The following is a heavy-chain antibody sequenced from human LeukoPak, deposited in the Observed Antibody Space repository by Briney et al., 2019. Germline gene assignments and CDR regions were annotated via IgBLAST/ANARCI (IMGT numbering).Heavy chain of an antibody. CDR1: GFTFSSYW. J-gene: IGHJ1*01. V-gene: IGHV3-74*01. CDR2: INGDGRNI. CDR3: ASDVGSSGWFEQ. Sequence: GGSLRLSCVASGFTFSSYWMHWVRQDPRKGLVWVSRINGDGRNINYADSVKGRFTISRDNAKNSLFLQMNSLRNEDTAMYYCASDVGSSGWFEQWGQGTLVTVSS. D-gene: IGHD6-19*01.